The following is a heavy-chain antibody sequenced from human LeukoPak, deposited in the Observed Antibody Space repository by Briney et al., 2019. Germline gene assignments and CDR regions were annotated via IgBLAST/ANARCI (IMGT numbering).Heavy chain of an antibody. V-gene: IGHV3-23*01. D-gene: IGHD3-16*01. CDR2: IIGSGGIT. Sequence: PGGSLRLSCAASGFTFSNYAMNWVRQAPGKGLEWVSVIIGSGGITNYADSVKGRFTISRDNSKDTLYLEMNSLRAEDTAVYYCVKEDKGGTLGYWGQGTLVTVSS. CDR3: VKEDKGGTLGY. J-gene: IGHJ4*02. CDR1: GFTFSNYA.